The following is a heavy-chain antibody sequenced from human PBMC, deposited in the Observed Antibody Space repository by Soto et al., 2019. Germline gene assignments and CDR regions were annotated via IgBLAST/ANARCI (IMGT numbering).Heavy chain of an antibody. V-gene: IGHV1-69*06. CDR3: ARDSRAARPLYYYGMDV. J-gene: IGHJ6*02. CDR2: IIPIFGTA. CDR1: GGTFSSYA. Sequence: SVKVSCKASGGTFSSYAISWVRQAPGQGLEWMGGIIPIFGTASYAQKFQGRVTITADKSTSTAYMELSSLRSEDTAVYYCARDSRAARPLYYYGMDVWGQGTTVTVSS. D-gene: IGHD6-6*01.